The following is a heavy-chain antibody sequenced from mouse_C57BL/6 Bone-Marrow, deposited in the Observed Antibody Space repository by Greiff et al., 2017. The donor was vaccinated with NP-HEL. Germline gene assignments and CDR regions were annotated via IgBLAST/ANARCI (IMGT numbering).Heavy chain of an antibody. CDR3: ARDRERDGEFAY. CDR1: GFTFSSYA. Sequence: EVQRVESGGGLVKPGGSLKLSCAASGFTFSSYAMSWVRQTPEKRLEWVATISDGGSYTYYPDNVKGRFTISRDNAKNNLYLQMSHLKSEDTAMYYCARDRERDGEFAYWGQGTLVTVSA. D-gene: IGHD3-1*01. CDR2: ISDGGSYT. V-gene: IGHV5-4*01. J-gene: IGHJ3*01.